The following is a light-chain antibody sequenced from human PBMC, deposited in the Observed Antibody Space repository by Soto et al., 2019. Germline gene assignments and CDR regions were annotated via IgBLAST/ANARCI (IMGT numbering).Light chain of an antibody. CDR1: SSDVGGYNY. Sequence: QSVLTQPASVSGSPGQSITISCTGTSSDVGGYNYVSWYQQEPGKAPKLMIYDVTYRPSGVSNRFSGSKSDNTASLTISGLHAEDEADYYCSSYTGSTSYVFGTGTKVTVL. J-gene: IGLJ1*01. CDR2: DVT. CDR3: SSYTGSTSYV. V-gene: IGLV2-14*01.